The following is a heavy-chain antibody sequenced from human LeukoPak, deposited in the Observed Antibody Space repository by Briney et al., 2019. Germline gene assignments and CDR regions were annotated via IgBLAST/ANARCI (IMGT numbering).Heavy chain of an antibody. Sequence: PSETLSLICTASGAPISLFYWNWVRQPPGKGLEWIGNIYNGVPTFFNPSLKSRVTLSVDTSKTQFSLQLASVTAADTAVYYCVQTTGWPGFDYWGQGILVTVSS. CDR3: VQTTGWPGFDY. V-gene: IGHV4-4*09. J-gene: IGHJ4*02. CDR2: IYNGVPT. D-gene: IGHD6-19*01. CDR1: GAPISLFY.